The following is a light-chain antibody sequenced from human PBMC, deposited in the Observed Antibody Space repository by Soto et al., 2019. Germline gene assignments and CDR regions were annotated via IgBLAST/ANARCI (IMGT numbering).Light chain of an antibody. Sequence: EIVLTQSPATLSLSPGERAPLPSRASQGFSSYLAWYQKKPGQAPRLLIYDASNRATGIPARFSGSGSGTDFTLTISSLEPEDFAIYYCQQRSNWPPVTFGGGTKVEIK. CDR2: DAS. CDR1: QGFSSY. J-gene: IGKJ4*01. V-gene: IGKV3-11*01. CDR3: QQRSNWPPVT.